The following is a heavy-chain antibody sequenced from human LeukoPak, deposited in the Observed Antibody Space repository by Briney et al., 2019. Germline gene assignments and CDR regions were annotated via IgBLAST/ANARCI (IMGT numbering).Heavy chain of an antibody. Sequence: PSETLSLTCTVSGGSISSYYWSWIRQPAGKGLEWIGYIYYSGSTNYNPSLKSRVTISVDTSKNQFSLKLSSVTAADTAVYYCARGGYSYGFDYWGQGTLVTVSS. J-gene: IGHJ4*02. CDR3: ARGGYSYGFDY. V-gene: IGHV4-59*01. D-gene: IGHD5-18*01. CDR2: IYYSGST. CDR1: GGSISSYY.